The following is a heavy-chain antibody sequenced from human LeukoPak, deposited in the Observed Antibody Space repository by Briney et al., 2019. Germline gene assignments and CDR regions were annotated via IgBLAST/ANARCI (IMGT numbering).Heavy chain of an antibody. Sequence: GGSLRLSCAASGFTFGSYGMNWVRQAPGKGLEWVSVISGSGDKSYYTDSVKGRFTVSRDNSKNTVYLQMNSLRAEDTAVYYCAKDHLPGIVVADRDYWGQGTLVTVSS. CDR3: AKDHLPGIVVADRDY. V-gene: IGHV3-23*01. J-gene: IGHJ4*02. D-gene: IGHD6-19*01. CDR1: GFTFGSYG. CDR2: ISGSGDKS.